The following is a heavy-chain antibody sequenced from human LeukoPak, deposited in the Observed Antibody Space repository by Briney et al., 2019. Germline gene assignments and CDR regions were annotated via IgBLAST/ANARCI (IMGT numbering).Heavy chain of an antibody. V-gene: IGHV3-74*01. Sequence: GGSLRLSCAASAFTFSSYWMHWVRQAPGKGLVWVSRINSDGSNTSYADSVKGRFTISRDNAKNTLYLQMNSLRAVDTAMYYCARGSDCSGGSCYSYWYFDLWGRGTLVTVSS. CDR2: INSDGSNT. CDR3: ARGSDCSGGSCYSYWYFDL. CDR1: AFTFSSYW. D-gene: IGHD2-15*01. J-gene: IGHJ2*01.